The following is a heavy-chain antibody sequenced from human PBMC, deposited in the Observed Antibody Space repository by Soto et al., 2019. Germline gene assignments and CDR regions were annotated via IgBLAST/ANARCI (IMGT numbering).Heavy chain of an antibody. CDR1: GFNFGDYA. CDR3: ARRLTTSVTAMGY. D-gene: IGHD4-17*01. CDR2: ISGDGINK. V-gene: IGHV3-30*09. J-gene: IGHJ4*02. Sequence: QVQLVESGGGVVQPERSLRLSCSGSGFNFGDYAINWVRQAPGKGLEWVAVISGDGINKYIPDSVKGRFVISRDNSKNSVFLQMSSLGPQDTATYYCARRLTTSVTAMGYWGQGTLVTVSS.